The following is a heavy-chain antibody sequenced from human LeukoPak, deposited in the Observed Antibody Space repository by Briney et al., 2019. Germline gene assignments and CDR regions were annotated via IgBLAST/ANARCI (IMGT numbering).Heavy chain of an antibody. CDR3: ATTGFTADEYYFDY. CDR1: GGSISSYH. Sequence: SETLSLTCTVSGGSISSYHWSWIRQPPGKGLEWIGYIYTSGSTNYNPSLKSRVTLSVDTSKNQFSLKLSSVTAADTAVYYCATTGFTADEYYFDYWGQGTLVTVSS. CDR2: IYTSGST. J-gene: IGHJ4*02. D-gene: IGHD3-10*01. V-gene: IGHV4-4*09.